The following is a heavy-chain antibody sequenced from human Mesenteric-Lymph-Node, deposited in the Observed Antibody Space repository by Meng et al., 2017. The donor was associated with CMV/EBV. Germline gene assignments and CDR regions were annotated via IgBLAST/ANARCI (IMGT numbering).Heavy chain of an antibody. CDR1: GYTFTNYF. D-gene: IGHD6-6*01. Sequence: CKASGYTFTNYFRNWVRQAPGEGLEWMGIINPSGGSTNYAQKFQGRVTMTGDTSTSTVYMELGSLNSDDTAVYFCARDITSSSRWFDPWGQGTLVTVSS. CDR2: INPSGGST. J-gene: IGHJ5*02. V-gene: IGHV1-46*01. CDR3: ARDITSSSRWFDP.